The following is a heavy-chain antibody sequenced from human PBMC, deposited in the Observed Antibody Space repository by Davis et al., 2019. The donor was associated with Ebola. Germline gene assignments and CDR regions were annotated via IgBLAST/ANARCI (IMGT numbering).Heavy chain of an antibody. CDR1: GFTFSSYA. D-gene: IGHD5-12*01. Sequence: GESLKISCAASGFTFSSYAMSWVRQAPGKGLVWVSRINSDGSSTSYADSVKGRFTISRDNAKNTLYLQMNSLRAEDTAVYYCARVTRGWASIDYWGQGTLVTVSS. V-gene: IGHV3-74*01. J-gene: IGHJ4*02. CDR2: INSDGSST. CDR3: ARVTRGWASIDY.